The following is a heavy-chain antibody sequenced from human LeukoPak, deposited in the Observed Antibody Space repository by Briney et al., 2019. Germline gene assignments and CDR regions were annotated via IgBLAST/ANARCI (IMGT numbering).Heavy chain of an antibody. V-gene: IGHV3-66*04. CDR2: FYSGGTT. J-gene: IGHJ4*02. Sequence: GGSLRLSCAASGFTFTTYAMSWVRQAPGKGLEWVSVFYSGGTTYYADSVKGRFAISRDGSGNTLYLQMNSLRAEDTAVYFCARQIPLAGTFYFDNWGQGTLVTVSS. CDR1: GFTFTTYA. D-gene: IGHD6-19*01. CDR3: ARQIPLAGTFYFDN.